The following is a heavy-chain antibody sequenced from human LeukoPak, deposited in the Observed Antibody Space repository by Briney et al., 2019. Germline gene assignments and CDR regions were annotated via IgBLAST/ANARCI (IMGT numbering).Heavy chain of an antibody. CDR2: IYYSGST. CDR3: AREGYCSSTSCYNWFAP. J-gene: IGHJ5*02. D-gene: IGHD2-2*01. CDR1: GGSISSYY. V-gene: IGHV4-59*12. Sequence: SETLSLTCTVSGGSISSYYWSWIRQPPGKGLEWIGYIYYSGSTNYNTSLKSRVTISVHTSKNQFSLKLSSVTAADTAVYYCAREGYCSSTSCYNWFAPWGQGTLVTVSS.